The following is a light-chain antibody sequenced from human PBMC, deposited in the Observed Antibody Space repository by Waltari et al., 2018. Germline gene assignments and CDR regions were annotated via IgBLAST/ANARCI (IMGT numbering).Light chain of an antibody. CDR2: EGS. CDR3: CSYAGSSTVV. CDR1: SSDVGSYNL. J-gene: IGLJ2*01. V-gene: IGLV2-23*01. Sequence: QSALTQPASVSGSPGQSITISCTGTSSDVGSYNLVSWYQQHPGKAPKLMIYEGSKWPSGVSDRVSGSKSGNTASLTISGLQAEDEADYYCCSYAGSSTVVFGGGTKLTVL.